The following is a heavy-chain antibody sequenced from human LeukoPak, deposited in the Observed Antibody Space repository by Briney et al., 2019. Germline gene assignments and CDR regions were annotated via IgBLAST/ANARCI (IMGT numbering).Heavy chain of an antibody. V-gene: IGHV1-3*01. CDR1: GYTLTSYA. D-gene: IGHD3-22*01. CDR2: INAGNGNT. CDR3: ATTDSSGYYYGY. Sequence: ASVKVSCQASGYTLTSYAMHLGRPAPGQRAELMGWINAGNGNTKYSQKFQGRVTITRDTSASTAYMELSSLRSEDTAVYYCATTDSSGYYYGYWGQGTLVTVSS. J-gene: IGHJ4*02.